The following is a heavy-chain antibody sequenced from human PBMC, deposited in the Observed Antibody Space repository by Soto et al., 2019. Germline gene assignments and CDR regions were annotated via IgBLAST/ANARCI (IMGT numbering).Heavy chain of an antibody. D-gene: IGHD3-3*01. CDR2: INSDGSST. V-gene: IGHV3-74*01. J-gene: IGHJ4*02. CDR3: ARVGVGGLAWLLNGFDY. Sequence: QPGGSLRLSCAASGFTFSSYWMHWVRQAPGKGLVWVSRINSDGSSTSYADSVKGRLTISRDNAKNTLYLQMNSLRAEDTAVYYCARVGVGGLAWLLNGFDYWGQGTLVTVSS. CDR1: GFTFSSYW.